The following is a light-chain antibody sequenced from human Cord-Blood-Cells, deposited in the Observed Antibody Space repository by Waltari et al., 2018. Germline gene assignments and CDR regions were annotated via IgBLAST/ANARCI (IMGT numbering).Light chain of an antibody. V-gene: IGLV2-8*01. CDR1: SSDAGGYNS. Sequence: QSALTPPPSASGSPGQSVTISCTGTSSDAGGYNSVSWYQQHPGKAPKLMIYEVSKRPSGVPDRFSGSKSGNTASLTVSGLQAEDEADYYCSSYAGSNNLVFGGGTKLTVL. CDR3: SSYAGSNNLV. CDR2: EVS. J-gene: IGLJ2*01.